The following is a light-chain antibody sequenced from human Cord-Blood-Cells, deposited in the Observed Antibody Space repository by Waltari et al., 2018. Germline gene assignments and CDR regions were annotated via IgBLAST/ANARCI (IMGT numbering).Light chain of an antibody. V-gene: IGLV2-14*01. CDR3: SSYTSSSTLYV. CDR2: DFS. CDR1: SSDVGGYNY. J-gene: IGLJ1*01. Sequence: QSALTQPASVSGSPGQSITISCTGTSSDVGGYNYVSWYQQHPGKAPKLIIYDFSNRPSGVSNRFSGSNSGNTASLTISGLQAEDEADYYCSSYTSSSTLYVFGTGTKVTVL.